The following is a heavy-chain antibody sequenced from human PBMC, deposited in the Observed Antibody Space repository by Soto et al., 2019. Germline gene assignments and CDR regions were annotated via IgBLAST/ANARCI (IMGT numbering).Heavy chain of an antibody. CDR2: ISGRGGKT. CDR3: AKRNLYGSGTHDY. D-gene: IGHD3-10*01. J-gene: IGHJ4*02. Sequence: EVQLLESGGGLVQPGGSLRLSCAASGFTFSTYDMSWVRQAPGKGRGWVSGISGRGGKTDYADSVKGRFTISRDNSKNPLYLQMNSLRAEDTAVYYCAKRNLYGSGTHDYWGQGSLVTVSP. CDR1: GFTFSTYD. V-gene: IGHV3-23*01.